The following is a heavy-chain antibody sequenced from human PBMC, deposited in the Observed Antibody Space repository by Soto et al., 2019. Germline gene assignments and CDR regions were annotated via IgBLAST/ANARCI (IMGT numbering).Heavy chain of an antibody. D-gene: IGHD4-17*01. Sequence: ASVKVSCKASGYTFTGYYMHWVRQAPGQGLEWMGWINPNSGGTNYAQKFQGRVTMTRDTSISTAYMELSRLRSDDTAVYYCARVDYGGKYDAFDIWGQGTMVTVSS. CDR2: INPNSGGT. V-gene: IGHV1-2*02. CDR3: ARVDYGGKYDAFDI. J-gene: IGHJ3*02. CDR1: GYTFTGYY.